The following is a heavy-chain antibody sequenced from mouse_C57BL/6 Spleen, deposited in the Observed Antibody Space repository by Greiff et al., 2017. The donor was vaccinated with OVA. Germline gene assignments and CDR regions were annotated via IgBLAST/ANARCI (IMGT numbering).Heavy chain of an antibody. J-gene: IGHJ1*03. D-gene: IGHD2-10*01. V-gene: IGHV1-50*01. CDR2: IDPSDSYT. Sequence: VKLQQPGAELVKPGASVKLSCKASGYTFTSYWMQWVKQRPGQGLEWIGEIDPSDSYTNYNQKFKGKATLTVDTSSSTAYMQLSSLTSEDSAVYYCAREILPTGRYFDVWGTGTTVTVSS. CDR1: GYTFTSYW. CDR3: AREILPTGRYFDV.